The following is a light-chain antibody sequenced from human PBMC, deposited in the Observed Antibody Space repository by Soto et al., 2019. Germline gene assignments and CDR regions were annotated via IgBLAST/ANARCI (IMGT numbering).Light chain of an antibody. CDR3: SSYAGSRTFVV. CDR1: SSDVGSYNL. V-gene: IGLV2-23*02. CDR2: EVS. Sequence: QSALTQPASVSGSPGQSSTISCTGTSSDVGSYNLVSWYQHHPGKAPKLMIYEVSKRPSGVSNRFSGSKSGNTASLTISGLQAEGEADYYCSSYAGSRTFVVFGGGTKLTVL. J-gene: IGLJ2*01.